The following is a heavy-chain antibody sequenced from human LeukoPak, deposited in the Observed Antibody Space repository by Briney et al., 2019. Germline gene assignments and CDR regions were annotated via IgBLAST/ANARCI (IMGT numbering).Heavy chain of an antibody. V-gene: IGHV3-23*01. CDR1: GFTFSSYA. Sequence: GGSLRLSCAASGFTFSSYAMSWVRQTPVKGLEWVSVISGSGGSTYYADSVRGRFTISRVNSKNTLYLQMNSLRAEDTAVYYCAKENYGDSTGGRFQHWGQGTLVTVSS. D-gene: IGHD4-17*01. CDR2: ISGSGGST. J-gene: IGHJ1*01. CDR3: AKENYGDSTGGRFQH.